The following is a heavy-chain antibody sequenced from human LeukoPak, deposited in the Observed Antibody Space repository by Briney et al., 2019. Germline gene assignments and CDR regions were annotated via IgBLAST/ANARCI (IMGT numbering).Heavy chain of an antibody. J-gene: IGHJ4*02. D-gene: IGHD5-12*01. V-gene: IGHV3-21*01. CDR1: GVTFSNCG. CDR2: ITAGGGYT. Sequence: GGSLRLSCAASGVTFSNCGMSWVRQAPGKGLEWVSSITAGGGYTYYADSVKGRFTISRDNAKNSLHLQMNSLRAEDTAVYYCARGPSGYHNTGGQGTLVTVSS. CDR3: ARGPSGYHNT.